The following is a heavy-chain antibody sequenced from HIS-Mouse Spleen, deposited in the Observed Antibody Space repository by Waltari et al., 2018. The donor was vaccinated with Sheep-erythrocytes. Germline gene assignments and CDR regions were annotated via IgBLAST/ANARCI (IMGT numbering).Heavy chain of an antibody. CDR1: GFTFSSYT. D-gene: IGHD6-13*01. Sequence: EVQLLESGGGLVQPGGSLRLSCAASGFTFSSYTMSWVGQAPGKGLEWVSAISGSGGSTYYADSVKGRFTISRDNSKNTLYLQMNSLRAEDTAVYYCAKKGKGIAAAGAFDYWGQGTLVTVSS. CDR2: ISGSGGST. V-gene: IGHV3-23*01. CDR3: AKKGKGIAAAGAFDY. J-gene: IGHJ4*02.